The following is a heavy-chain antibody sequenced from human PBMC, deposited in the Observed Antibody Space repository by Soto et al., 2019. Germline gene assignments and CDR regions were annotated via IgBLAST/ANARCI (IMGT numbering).Heavy chain of an antibody. D-gene: IGHD3-22*01. CDR1: GFTFSSYG. CDR3: ATDYYDSSGYYGVFDY. V-gene: IGHV3-30*03. J-gene: IGHJ4*02. CDR2: ISYDGSNK. Sequence: QVQLVESGGGVVQPGRSLRLSCAASGFTFSSYGMHWVRQAPGKGLEWVAVISYDGSNKYYADSVKGRFTISRDNSKNTLYLQMNSLRAEDTAVYYCATDYYDSSGYYGVFDYWGQGTLVTVSS.